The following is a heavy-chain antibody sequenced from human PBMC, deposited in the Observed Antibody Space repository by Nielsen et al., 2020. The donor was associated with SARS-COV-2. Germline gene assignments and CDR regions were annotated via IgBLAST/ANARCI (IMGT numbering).Heavy chain of an antibody. CDR2: ISYDGRYK. D-gene: IGHD3-10*01. J-gene: IGHJ4*02. CDR1: GFTFSSYA. CDR3: AKGQQVLLWYGELLFDS. Sequence: GGSLRLSCAASGFTFSSYAMHWVRQAPGKGLEWVAVISYDGRYKYYADSVKGRFTISRDNSKKTLNLQMSSLRVEDTAVYYCAKGQQVLLWYGELLFDSWGQGTRVSVST. V-gene: IGHV3-30*18.